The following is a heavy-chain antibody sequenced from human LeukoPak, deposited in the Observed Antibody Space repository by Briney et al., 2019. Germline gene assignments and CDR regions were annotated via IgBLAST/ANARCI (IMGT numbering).Heavy chain of an antibody. CDR3: TRDADHRRY. CDR2: IIMKAYGGTK. D-gene: IGHD3-16*02. CDR1: GFTFCDYA. J-gene: IGHJ4*02. V-gene: IGHV3-49*04. Sequence: ALRLSCTASGFTFCDYAISRVRPAPGKGVERVGFIIMKAYGGTKEYAESVKGRFTISRDDSKSIAYLQMNSLKTEDIAVYYCTRDADHRRYWGQGTLVTVSS.